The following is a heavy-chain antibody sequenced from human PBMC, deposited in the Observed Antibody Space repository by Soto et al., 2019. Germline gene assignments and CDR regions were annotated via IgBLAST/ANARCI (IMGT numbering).Heavy chain of an antibody. V-gene: IGHV4-59*08. CDR1: GGSISSYY. D-gene: IGHD3-3*01. CDR3: ARRVGYFWSGYYTQYYYGMDV. Sequence: PSETLSLTCTVSGGSISSYYWSWIRQPPGKGLEWIGYIYYSGSTNYNPSLKSRVTISVDTSKNQFSLKLSSVTAADTAVYYCARRVGYFWSGYYTQYYYGMDVWGQGTTVTVSS. CDR2: IYYSGST. J-gene: IGHJ6*02.